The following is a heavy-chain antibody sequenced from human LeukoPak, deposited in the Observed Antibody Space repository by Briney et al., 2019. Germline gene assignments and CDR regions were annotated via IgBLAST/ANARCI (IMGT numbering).Heavy chain of an antibody. Sequence: SETLSLTCAVYGGSFSGYYWSWIRQPPGKGLEWIGEINHSGSTNYNPSLKSRVTISVGTSKNQFSLELSSVTAADTAVYYCARHLNRAWFDPWGQGTLVTVSS. CDR1: GGSFSGYY. D-gene: IGHD2/OR15-2a*01. J-gene: IGHJ5*02. CDR3: ARHLNRAWFDP. CDR2: INHSGST. V-gene: IGHV4-34*01.